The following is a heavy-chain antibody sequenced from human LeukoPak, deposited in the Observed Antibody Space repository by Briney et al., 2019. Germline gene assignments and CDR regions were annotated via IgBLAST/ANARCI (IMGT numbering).Heavy chain of an antibody. J-gene: IGHJ4*02. CDR3: AREAGVVGTTDFDY. Sequence: ASVKVSCKASGYTFTGYYMHWVRQAPGQGPEWMGWINPNSGGTNYAQKFQGRVTMTRDTSISTAYMELRRLTSDDTAVYYCAREAGVVGTTDFDYWGQGTLVTVSS. V-gene: IGHV1-2*02. CDR1: GYTFTGYY. D-gene: IGHD1-14*01. CDR2: INPNSGGT.